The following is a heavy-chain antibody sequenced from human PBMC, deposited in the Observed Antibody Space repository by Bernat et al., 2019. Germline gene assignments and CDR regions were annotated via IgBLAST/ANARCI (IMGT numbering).Heavy chain of an antibody. D-gene: IGHD2-15*01. CDR1: GGSISGYY. Sequence: QVQLQESGPGLVKPSETLSLTCSVSGGSISGYYWSWIRQPPGKELEWIGYIYYSGSTNHNPSLMSRITFSVDTSKNQFSLNLKSVTAADTAVYFCARDLSGGSHAFDIWGQGTVVTVSS. V-gene: IGHV4-59*01. CDR2: IYYSGST. J-gene: IGHJ3*02. CDR3: ARDLSGGSHAFDI.